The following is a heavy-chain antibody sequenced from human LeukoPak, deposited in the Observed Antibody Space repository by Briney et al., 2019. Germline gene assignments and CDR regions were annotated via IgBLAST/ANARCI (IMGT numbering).Heavy chain of an antibody. CDR1: GFTFSSYA. D-gene: IGHD3-22*01. V-gene: IGHV3-23*01. CDR2: ISGSGGST. CDR3: AKDSKDYYDSSGCFDY. Sequence: GGSLRLSCAASGFTFSSYAMSWVRQAPGKGLEWVSAISGSGGSTYYADSVKGRFTISRDNSKNTLYLQMNSLRAEDTAVYYCAKDSKDYYDSSGCFDYWGQGTLVTVSP. J-gene: IGHJ4*02.